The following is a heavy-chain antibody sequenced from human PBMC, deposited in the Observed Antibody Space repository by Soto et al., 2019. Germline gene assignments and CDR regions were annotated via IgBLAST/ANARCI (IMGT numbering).Heavy chain of an antibody. V-gene: IGHV3-23*01. CDR3: TKGYYYDTCGFFAS. D-gene: IGHD3-22*01. Sequence: GGSLRLSCAASGFTFSSYAMGWVHQAPGKGLELVSTISAGGGRTYYADSVKGRFTISRDNSKNTLYLQMNSLRAEDTAVYYCTKGYYYDTCGFFASRGQGTLVTVSS. CDR1: GFTFSSYA. CDR2: ISAGGGRT. J-gene: IGHJ4*02.